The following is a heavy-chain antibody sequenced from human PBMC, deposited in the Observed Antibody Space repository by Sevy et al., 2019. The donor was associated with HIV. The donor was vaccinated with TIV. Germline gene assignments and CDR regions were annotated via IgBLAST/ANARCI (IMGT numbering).Heavy chain of an antibody. V-gene: IGHV3-30*18. CDR1: GFTFSNSY. D-gene: IGHD2-15*01. CDR3: AKALLGYCSGGNCYEYSYGMDV. J-gene: IGHJ6*02. CDR2: ISYDGGNK. Sequence: GGSLRLSCAASGFTFSNSYMHWVRQAPGKGLEWVALISYDGGNKYYVHSVKGRFTISRDNSKNTLYLQMNSLKPEDTAVYYCAKALLGYCSGGNCYEYSYGMDVWGQGTMVTVSS.